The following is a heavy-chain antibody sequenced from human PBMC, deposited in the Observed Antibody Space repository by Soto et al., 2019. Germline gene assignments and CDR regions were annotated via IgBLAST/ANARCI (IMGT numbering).Heavy chain of an antibody. CDR3: ARRMSSSWYGFDY. J-gene: IGHJ4*02. Sequence: EALQISCKGSGYSFNSYCIAWVGQTPGKGLEGMGSICPGDSDTRYKPSSQGQAHMSADKSISTAYLQWSSLKASDTATSYCARRMSSSWYGFDYWGQGTLVTVSS. CDR1: GYSFNSYC. V-gene: IGHV5-51*01. D-gene: IGHD6-19*01. CDR2: ICPGDSDT.